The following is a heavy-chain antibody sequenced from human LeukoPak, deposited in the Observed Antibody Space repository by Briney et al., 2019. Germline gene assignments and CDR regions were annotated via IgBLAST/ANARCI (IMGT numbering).Heavy chain of an antibody. CDR1: GFNFANHA. D-gene: IGHD6-19*01. CDR3: AKAPYSSGWHGGYYFDY. V-gene: IGHV3-23*01. Sequence: GGSLRLSCAASGFNFANHAMSWVRQTPGKGLEWVSAISGSGGSTYYADSVKGRFTISRDNSKNTLYLQMNSLRAEDTAVYYCAKAPYSSGWHGGYYFDYWGQGTLVTVSS. J-gene: IGHJ4*02. CDR2: ISGSGGST.